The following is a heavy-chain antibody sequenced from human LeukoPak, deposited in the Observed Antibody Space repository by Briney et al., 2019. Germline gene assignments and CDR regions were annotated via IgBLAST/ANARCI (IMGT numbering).Heavy chain of an antibody. Sequence: GGSLRLSCAASGFTFSNAWMNWVRQAPGKGLEWVGYIKSKTDGGTTDYAAPVKGRFTISRDDSKNTLYLQMSSLKTEDTAVYYCTTEGSYWGQGTLVTVSS. CDR3: TTEGSY. CDR2: IKSKTDGGTT. V-gene: IGHV3-15*01. J-gene: IGHJ4*02. CDR1: GFTFSNAW.